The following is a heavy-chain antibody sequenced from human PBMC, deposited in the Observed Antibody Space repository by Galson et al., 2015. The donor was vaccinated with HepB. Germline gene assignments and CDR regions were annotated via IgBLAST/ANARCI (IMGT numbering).Heavy chain of an antibody. D-gene: IGHD2-21*01. Sequence: KGRFTISRDNAKNSLYLQMNSLRAEDTAVYYCAREQAYCGGGRCYYYYGMDVWGQGTTVTVSS. J-gene: IGHJ6*02. V-gene: IGHV3-11*05. CDR3: AREQAYCGGGRCYYYYGMDV.